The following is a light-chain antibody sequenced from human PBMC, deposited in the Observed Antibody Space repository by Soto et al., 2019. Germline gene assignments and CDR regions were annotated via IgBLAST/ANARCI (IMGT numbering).Light chain of an antibody. J-gene: IGLJ2*01. Sequence: QSVLTQPPSGSGAPGQRVTISCTGSSSNIGAGFDVHWYQKLPGTAPKLLIFDNTNRPSGVPDRFSASKSGTSASLAISGLQAGDEADYFCQSYDNSLSGSVVFGGGTKLTVL. CDR2: DNT. CDR3: QSYDNSLSGSVV. CDR1: SSNIGAGFD. V-gene: IGLV1-40*01.